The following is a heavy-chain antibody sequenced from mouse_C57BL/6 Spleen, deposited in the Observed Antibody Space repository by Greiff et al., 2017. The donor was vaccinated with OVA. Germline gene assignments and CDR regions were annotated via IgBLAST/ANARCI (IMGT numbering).Heavy chain of an antibody. D-gene: IGHD2-4*01. V-gene: IGHV2-5*01. CDR1: GFSLTRYG. CDR3: AKMVDDYDGAWFAY. Sequence: VMLVESGPGLVQPSQSLSITCTVSGFSLTRYGVHWVRQSPGKGLEWLGVIWRGGSTDYNAAFMSRLSITKDNSKSQVFFKMNSLQADDTAIYYCAKMVDDYDGAWFAYWGQGTLVTVSA. J-gene: IGHJ3*01. CDR2: IWRGGST.